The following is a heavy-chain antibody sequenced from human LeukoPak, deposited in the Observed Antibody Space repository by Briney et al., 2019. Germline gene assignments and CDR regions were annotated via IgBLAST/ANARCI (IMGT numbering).Heavy chain of an antibody. CDR2: ISCDGSKK. CDR3: ARDGGVTGDPYY. CDR1: GFTFSSYG. D-gene: IGHD7-27*01. Sequence: PGRSLRLSCAASGFTFSSYGMHWVRQPQGEGLEWVAVISCDGSKKSSAESVKGRFTISRHNSKNTLYLQMNSLRAEDTAVYYCARDGGVTGDPYYWGQGTLVTVSS. J-gene: IGHJ4*02. V-gene: IGHV3-30*03.